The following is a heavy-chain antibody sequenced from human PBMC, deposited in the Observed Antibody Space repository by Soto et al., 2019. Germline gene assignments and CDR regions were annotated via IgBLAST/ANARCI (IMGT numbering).Heavy chain of an antibody. CDR1: GFTFSSYS. CDR2: ISSSSSYI. D-gene: IGHD2-2*01. V-gene: IGHV3-21*01. Sequence: GGSLRLSCAASGFTFSSYSMNWVRQAPGKGLEWVSSISSSSSYIYYADSVKGRFTISRDNAKNSLYLQMNSLRAEDTAVYYCARDGHCSSTSCYPDYWGQGTLVTVSS. CDR3: ARDGHCSSTSCYPDY. J-gene: IGHJ4*02.